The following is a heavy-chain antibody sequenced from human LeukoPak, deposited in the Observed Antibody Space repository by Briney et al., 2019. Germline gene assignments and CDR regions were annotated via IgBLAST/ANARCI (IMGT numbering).Heavy chain of an antibody. CDR3: ARVTYYGDCCDY. CDR1: GGSISSYY. Sequence: ASETLSLTCTVSGGSISSYYWTWIRQPPGKGLEWIGYIYHSGSSTYYNPSVHSRVTISVDTSKNQMSLKLSSVTAADTAVYYCARVTYYGDCCDYWGQGTLVTVSS. J-gene: IGHJ4*02. V-gene: IGHV4-59*12. CDR2: IYHSGSST. D-gene: IGHD4-17*01.